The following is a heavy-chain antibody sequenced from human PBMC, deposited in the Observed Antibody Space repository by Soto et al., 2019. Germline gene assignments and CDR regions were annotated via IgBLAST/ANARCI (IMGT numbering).Heavy chain of an antibody. Sequence: PSETLSLTCAVYGGSLSGYYWSWIRQPPGKGLEWIGEINHSGSTNYNPSLKSRVTISVDTSKNQFSLKLSSVTAADTAVYYCARGRTYYDYVWGSYRYDYWGQGTLVTVSS. J-gene: IGHJ4*02. V-gene: IGHV4-34*01. D-gene: IGHD3-16*02. CDR3: ARGRTYYDYVWGSYRYDY. CDR2: INHSGST. CDR1: GGSLSGYY.